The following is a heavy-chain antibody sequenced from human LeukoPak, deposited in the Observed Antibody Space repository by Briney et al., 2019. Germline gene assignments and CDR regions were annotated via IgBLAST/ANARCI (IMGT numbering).Heavy chain of an antibody. V-gene: IGHV4-34*01. D-gene: IGHD6-13*01. CDR2: INHSGST. Sequence: PSETLSLTCAVYRGSFSGYYWSWIRQPPGKGLEWIGEINHSGSTNYNPSLKSRVIISVDTSKNHFSLKLNSVTAADTAVYHCARQQGDYVDYWGQGTLVTVSS. CDR1: RGSFSGYY. J-gene: IGHJ4*02. CDR3: ARQQGDYVDY.